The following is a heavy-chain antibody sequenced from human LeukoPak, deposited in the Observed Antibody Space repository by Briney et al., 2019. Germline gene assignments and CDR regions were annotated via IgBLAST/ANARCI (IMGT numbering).Heavy chain of an antibody. D-gene: IGHD6-19*01. Sequence: ASVKVSYTASGHTFTSYGISWVRQAPGQRLEWMGWISAYNGNTNYEQKLQSRVTMTTDTSTSTAYMELRSLRSDDTAVYYCAGYSSGWGYFDYWGQGTLVTVSS. CDR1: GHTFTSYG. V-gene: IGHV1-18*01. J-gene: IGHJ4*02. CDR2: ISAYNGNT. CDR3: AGYSSGWGYFDY.